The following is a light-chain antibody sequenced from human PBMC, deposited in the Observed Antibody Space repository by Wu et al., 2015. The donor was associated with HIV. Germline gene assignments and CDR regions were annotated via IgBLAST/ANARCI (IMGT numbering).Light chain of an antibody. V-gene: IGKV3-15*01. CDR3: QQYNNWPLT. Sequence: EIIMTQSPATLSVSPGERATLSCRASQSVSSNLAWYQQKPGQAPRLLIYGASTRATGIPARFSGSGSGTEFTLTISSTQSEDFAVYSCQQYNNWPLTFGPGTKVEIK. CDR2: GAS. J-gene: IGKJ1*01. CDR1: QSVSSN.